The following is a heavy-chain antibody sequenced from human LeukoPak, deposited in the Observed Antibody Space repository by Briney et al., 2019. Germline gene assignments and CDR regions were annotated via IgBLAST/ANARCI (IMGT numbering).Heavy chain of an antibody. V-gene: IGHV3-13*04. CDR1: GFTSSAYD. J-gene: IGHJ4*02. Sequence: GGSLRLSCAASGFTSSAYDMHWVRQITGGGLEWVSTSGTVGDTFYSDSVKGRFTISRENAKNSVHLQMNSLRVEDSAIFFCVRAAMPYIINGRRFDYWGQGTLVTVSS. D-gene: IGHD2-2*01. CDR3: VRAAMPYIINGRRFDY. CDR2: SGTVGDT.